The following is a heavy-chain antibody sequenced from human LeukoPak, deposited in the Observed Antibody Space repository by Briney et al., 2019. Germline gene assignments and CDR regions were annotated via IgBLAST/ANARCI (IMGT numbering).Heavy chain of an antibody. V-gene: IGHV3-9*01. Sequence: QPGGSLRLSCAASGFTFDDYAIHWVRQAPGKGLEWVSGITWNSGSIGYADSVKGRFTISRDNAKNSLYLQMNSLRAEDTAMYYCARFAYDDYVWGSYRSYYFDSWGQGTLVTVSS. J-gene: IGHJ4*02. D-gene: IGHD3-16*02. CDR3: ARFAYDDYVWGSYRSYYFDS. CDR2: ITWNSGSI. CDR1: GFTFDDYA.